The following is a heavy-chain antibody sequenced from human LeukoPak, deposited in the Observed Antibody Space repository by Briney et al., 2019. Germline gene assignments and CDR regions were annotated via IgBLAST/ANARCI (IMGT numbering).Heavy chain of an antibody. V-gene: IGHV3-30*02. CDR2: IRYDGGNK. J-gene: IGHJ4*02. CDR1: GFTFGSYA. CDR3: ARDEFYDSSGYYLDY. D-gene: IGHD3-22*01. Sequence: GGSLRLSCAASGFTFGSYAMHWVRQAPGKGLEWVAFIRYDGGNKYYADSVKGRFTISRDNSKNILYLHMNSLSAEDTAVYYCARDEFYDSSGYYLDYWGQGTLVTVSS.